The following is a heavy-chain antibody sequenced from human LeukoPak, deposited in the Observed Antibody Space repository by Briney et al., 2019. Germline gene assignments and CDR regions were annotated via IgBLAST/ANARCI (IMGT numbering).Heavy chain of an antibody. CDR1: GYTFTGYY. J-gene: IGHJ3*02. CDR3: ARDRVEIVGATDTFDI. Sequence: ASVKVSCKASGYTFTGYYLHWVRQAPGQGLEWMGWINPKSGGTNYAQKFQARVTMTSDTSISTTYMELSWLRSDDTAVYYCARDRVEIVGATDTFDIWGQGTMVTVPS. V-gene: IGHV1-2*02. CDR2: INPKSGGT. D-gene: IGHD1-26*01.